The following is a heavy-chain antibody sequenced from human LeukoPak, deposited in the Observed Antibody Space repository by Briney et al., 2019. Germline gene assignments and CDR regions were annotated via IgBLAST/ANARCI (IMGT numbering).Heavy chain of an antibody. D-gene: IGHD3-22*01. CDR3: ARVQDYYDSSGYYLNWFDP. CDR2: IIPILGIA. CDR1: GGTFSSYA. J-gene: IGHJ5*02. V-gene: IGHV1-69*04. Sequence: SVKVSCKASGGTFSSYAISWVRQAPGQGLEWMGRIIPILGIANYAQKFLGRVTITADQCPSKDYMDLGSLRSEDTAVYYCARVQDYYDSSGYYLNWFDPWGQGTLVTVSS.